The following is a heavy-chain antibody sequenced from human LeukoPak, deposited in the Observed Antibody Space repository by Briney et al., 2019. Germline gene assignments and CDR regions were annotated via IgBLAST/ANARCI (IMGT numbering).Heavy chain of an antibody. J-gene: IGHJ3*02. CDR3: ARDSGAPVDAFDI. V-gene: IGHV1-2*02. CDR1: GYTFTSYG. CDR2: INPNSGGT. Sequence: ASVKVSCKASGYTFTSYGISWVRQAPGQGLEWMGWINPNSGGTNYAQKFQGRVTMTRDTSISTAYMELSRLRSDDTAVYYCARDSGAPVDAFDIWGQGTMVTVSS. D-gene: IGHD6-19*01.